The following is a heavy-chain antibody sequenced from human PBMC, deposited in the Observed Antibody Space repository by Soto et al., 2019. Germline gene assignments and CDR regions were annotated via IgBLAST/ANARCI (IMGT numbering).Heavy chain of an antibody. J-gene: IGHJ6*02. Sequence: KTSETLSLTCNVSGGSIRSYYWSWVRQPAGKAPEWIGRTYSSGTTNYNPSLKSRVTILVDTSKNEFSLKVASVTAADTALYYCAREGASGFGMDVWGQGTTVTVSS. CDR2: TYSSGTT. D-gene: IGHD1-26*01. CDR1: GGSIRSYY. CDR3: AREGASGFGMDV. V-gene: IGHV4-4*07.